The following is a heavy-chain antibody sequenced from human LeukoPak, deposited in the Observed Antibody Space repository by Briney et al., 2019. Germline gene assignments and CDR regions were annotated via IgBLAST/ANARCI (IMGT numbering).Heavy chain of an antibody. Sequence: ASVKVSCKASGYTFTGYYMHWVRQAPGQGLEWMGRINPNSGGTNYAQKFQGRVTMTRDTSIGTAYMELSRLRSDDTAVYYCARGTTVTTGELDYWGQGTLVTVSS. CDR3: ARGTTVTTGELDY. V-gene: IGHV1-2*06. CDR1: GYTFTGYY. CDR2: INPNSGGT. J-gene: IGHJ4*02. D-gene: IGHD4-17*01.